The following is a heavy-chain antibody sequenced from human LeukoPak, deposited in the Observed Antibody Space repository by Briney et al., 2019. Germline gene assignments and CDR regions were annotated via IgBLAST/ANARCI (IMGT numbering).Heavy chain of an antibody. J-gene: IGHJ4*02. CDR3: ARRPMVRGVIRFDRIGTHPYFDY. Sequence: SETLSLTCTVSGGSISSSSYYWGWIRQPPGKGLEWIGTMYYNGDTYYNPSVKSRVTISVDTSKNQFSLKLSSVTAADTAVYYCARRPMVRGVIRFDRIGTHPYFDYWGQGTLVTVSS. CDR1: GGSISSSSYY. D-gene: IGHD3-10*01. CDR2: MYYNGDT. V-gene: IGHV4-39*01.